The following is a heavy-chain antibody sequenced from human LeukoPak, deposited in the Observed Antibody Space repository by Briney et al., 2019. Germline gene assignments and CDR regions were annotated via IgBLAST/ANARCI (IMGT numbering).Heavy chain of an antibody. CDR1: GGSIYSGSYY. J-gene: IGHJ4*02. D-gene: IGHD5-24*01. CDR2: IYTSGST. Sequence: SETLSLTCTVSGGSIYSGSYYWSWIRQPAGKGQEWIGRIYTSGSTNYNPSLKSRVTISVDTSKNQFSLKLSSVTAADTAVYYCARDRRDGYNLYYFDLWGQGTLVTVSS. V-gene: IGHV4-61*02. CDR3: ARDRRDGYNLYYFDL.